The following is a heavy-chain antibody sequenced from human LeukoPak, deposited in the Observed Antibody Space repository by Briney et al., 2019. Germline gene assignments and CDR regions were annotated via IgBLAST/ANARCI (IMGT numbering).Heavy chain of an antibody. CDR2: INPNSGDT. J-gene: IGHJ6*02. V-gene: IGHV1-2*02. Sequence: ASVKVSCKASGYTFTGYGYYMHWVRQAPGQGLEWMGCINPNSGDTKYAQKFQGRVTMTRDTSTSTVYMELSRQRSDDTAVYYCAREYSSGLRGDYYYGMDVWGQGTTVTVSS. CDR3: AREYSSGLRGDYYYGMDV. CDR1: GYTFTGYGYY. D-gene: IGHD6-19*01.